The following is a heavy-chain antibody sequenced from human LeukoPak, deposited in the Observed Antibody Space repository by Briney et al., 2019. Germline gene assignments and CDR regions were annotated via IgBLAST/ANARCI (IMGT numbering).Heavy chain of an antibody. D-gene: IGHD2-2*02. J-gene: IGHJ3*02. Sequence: GRSLRLSCAASGFTFSSYAMHWVRQAPGKGLEWVAVISYDGSNKYYADSVKGRFTISRDNSKNTLYLQMNSLRAEDTAVYYCAKEGYCSSTSCYTDAFDIWGQGTMVTVSS. CDR3: AKEGYCSSTSCYTDAFDI. V-gene: IGHV3-30-3*01. CDR2: ISYDGSNK. CDR1: GFTFSSYA.